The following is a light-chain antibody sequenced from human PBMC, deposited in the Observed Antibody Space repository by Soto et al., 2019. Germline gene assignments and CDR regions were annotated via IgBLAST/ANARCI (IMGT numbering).Light chain of an antibody. Sequence: QSVLTQPPSVSGAPGQRVTISCTGSSSNIGAGYDVHWYLQLPGTAPKLLIYGNSNRPSGVPDRFSGSKSGTSASLAITGLQAEDEADYYCQSYDSSLSALYVFGTGTKLTVL. J-gene: IGLJ1*01. CDR1: SSNIGAGYD. CDR2: GNS. CDR3: QSYDSSLSALYV. V-gene: IGLV1-40*01.